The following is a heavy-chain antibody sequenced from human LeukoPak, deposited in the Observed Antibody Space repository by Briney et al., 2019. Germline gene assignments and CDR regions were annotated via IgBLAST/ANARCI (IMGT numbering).Heavy chain of an antibody. CDR2: IYTSGST. Sequence: KPSETLSLTCTVSGGSISSYYWSWVRQSAGKGLEWIGRIYTSGSTNYNPSLKSRVTISVDKSKNQFSLKLSSVTAADTAVYYCARSRLITIFGVVTPTGDAFDIWGQGTMVTVSS. V-gene: IGHV4-4*07. CDR1: GGSISSYY. CDR3: ARSRLITIFGVVTPTGDAFDI. D-gene: IGHD3-3*01. J-gene: IGHJ3*02.